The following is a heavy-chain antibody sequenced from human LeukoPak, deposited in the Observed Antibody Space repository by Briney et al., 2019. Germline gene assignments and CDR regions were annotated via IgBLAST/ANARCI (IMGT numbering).Heavy chain of an antibody. J-gene: IGHJ4*02. CDR3: ARAVAGTEDY. V-gene: IGHV4-34*01. CDR1: GGSFSGYY. Sequence: SETLSLTCAVYGGSFSGYYWSWIRQPPGKGLEWIGEINHSGSTNYNPSLKNRVTISVDTSKNQFSLKLSSVTAADTAVYYCARAVAGTEDYWGQGTLVTVSS. D-gene: IGHD6-19*01. CDR2: INHSGST.